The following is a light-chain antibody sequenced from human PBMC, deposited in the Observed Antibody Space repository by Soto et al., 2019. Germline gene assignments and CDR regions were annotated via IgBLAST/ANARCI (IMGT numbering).Light chain of an antibody. CDR1: QSISSN. CDR2: TAS. CDR3: QQYNDWPWT. V-gene: IGKV3-15*01. Sequence: EIVMTQSPATLSVSPGERATLSCRASQSISSNLAWYQQKPGLAPRLLFYTASTRATGIPARFSGSGFGTEFTLTISSLQSEDFAIYYCQQYNDWPWTLGQGTKVEIK. J-gene: IGKJ1*01.